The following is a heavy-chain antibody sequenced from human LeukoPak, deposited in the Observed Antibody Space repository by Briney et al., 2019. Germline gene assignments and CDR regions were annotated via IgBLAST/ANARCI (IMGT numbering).Heavy chain of an antibody. CDR2: INHSGST. D-gene: IGHD3-3*01. V-gene: IGHV4-34*01. CDR1: GGSFSGYY. CDR3: ARVGGVERDY. Sequence: SETLSLTCAVYGGSFSGYYWSWIRQPPGKGLEWIGEINHSGSTNYNPSLKSRVTISVDTSKDQFSLKLSSVTAADTAVYYCARVGGVERDYWGQGTLVTVSS. J-gene: IGHJ4*02.